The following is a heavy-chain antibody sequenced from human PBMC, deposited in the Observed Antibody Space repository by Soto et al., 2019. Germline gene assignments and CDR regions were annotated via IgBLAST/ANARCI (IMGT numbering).Heavy chain of an antibody. CDR3: AKDIAARPTYYYYYGMDV. J-gene: IGHJ6*02. CDR1: GFTFDDYT. V-gene: IGHV3-43*01. Sequence: PGGSLRLSCAASGFTFDDYTMHWVRQAPGKGLEWVSLISWDGGSTYYADSVKGRFTISRDNSKNSLYLQMNSLRTEDTALYYCAKDIAARPTYYYYYGMDVWGQGTTVTSP. CDR2: ISWDGGST. D-gene: IGHD6-6*01.